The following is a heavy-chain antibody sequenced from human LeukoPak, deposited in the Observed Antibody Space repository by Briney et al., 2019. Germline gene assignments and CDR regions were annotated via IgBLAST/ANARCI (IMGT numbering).Heavy chain of an antibody. CDR1: GFTFSSYW. D-gene: IGHD5-12*01. Sequence: GGSLRLSCAASGFTFSSYWMSWVRQAPGKGLEWVANIKQDGSEKYYVDSVKGRFTISGDSAKNSVYLQMNSLRVEDTAVYYCARDFRYAFDNWGQGTLVTVSS. CDR2: IKQDGSEK. J-gene: IGHJ4*02. CDR3: ARDFRYAFDN. V-gene: IGHV3-7*01.